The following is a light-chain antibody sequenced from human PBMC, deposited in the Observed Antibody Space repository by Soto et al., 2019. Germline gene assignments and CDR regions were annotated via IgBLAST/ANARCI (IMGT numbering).Light chain of an antibody. CDR2: FGS. V-gene: IGKV2-28*01. J-gene: IGKJ1*01. CDR3: MQALHLPWT. CDR1: QSLLHSNGKNY. Sequence: DIVMTQSPLPLSVTPGEPASISCRSSQSLLHSNGKNYLDWYLQKPGQSPQLLTYFGSDRATGVPARFSGSGSGTDFTLTIGRVEAEDVGVYFCMQALHLPWTFGQGTKVDIK.